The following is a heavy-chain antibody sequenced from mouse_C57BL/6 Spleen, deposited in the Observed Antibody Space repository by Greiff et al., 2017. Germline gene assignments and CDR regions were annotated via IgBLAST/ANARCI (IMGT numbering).Heavy chain of an antibody. CDR3: AKYGNYEAMDD. Sequence: QVQLQQPGAELVMPGASVKLSCKASGYTFTSYWMHWVKQRPGQGLEWIGEIDPSDSYTNYNQKFKGKSTLTVDKSSSTAYMQLSSLTSEDSAVYYCAKYGNYEAMDDWGQGTSVTVSS. D-gene: IGHD2-1*01. CDR1: GYTFTSYW. J-gene: IGHJ4*01. V-gene: IGHV1-69*01. CDR2: IDPSDSYT.